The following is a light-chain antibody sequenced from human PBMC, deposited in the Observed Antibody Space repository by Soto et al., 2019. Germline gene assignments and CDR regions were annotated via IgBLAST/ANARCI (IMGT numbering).Light chain of an antibody. CDR3: HQYTYWPKT. V-gene: IGKV3-15*01. CDR2: DAS. Sequence: EIVMTQSPATLSVSPGERATLSCRASQSVSSNLAWYQQKPGQAPRLLIYDASTRATGIPARFSGSGSGTEFTLTISSLQSEDFAVYYCHQYTYWPKTFGQGTKVEIK. J-gene: IGKJ1*01. CDR1: QSVSSN.